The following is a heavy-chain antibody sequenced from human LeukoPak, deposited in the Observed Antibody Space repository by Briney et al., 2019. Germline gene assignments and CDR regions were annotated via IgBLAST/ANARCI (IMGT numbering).Heavy chain of an antibody. CDR3: ARVEASGYDYGAFDY. V-gene: IGHV3-7*01. Sequence: GGSLRLSCAASGFTFSSYWMSWVRQAPGKGLEWVANIKQDGSEKYYVDSVKGRFTTSRDNAENSLYLQMNSLRAEDTAVYYCARVEASGYDYGAFDYWGQGTLVTVSS. D-gene: IGHD5-12*01. CDR1: GFTFSSYW. CDR2: IKQDGSEK. J-gene: IGHJ4*02.